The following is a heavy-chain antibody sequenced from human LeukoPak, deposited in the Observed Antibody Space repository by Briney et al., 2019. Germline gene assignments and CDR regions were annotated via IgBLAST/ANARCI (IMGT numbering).Heavy chain of an antibody. D-gene: IGHD5-12*01. CDR2: ISWNSGSI. CDR1: GFTFDDYA. Sequence: AGGSLRLSCAASGFTFDDYAMHWARQAPGKGLEWVSGISWNSGSIGYADSVKGRFTISRDNAKNSLYLQMNSLRAEDTALYYCAKGGATIRSLPESWGQGTLVTVSS. CDR3: AKGGATIRSLPES. V-gene: IGHV3-9*01. J-gene: IGHJ4*02.